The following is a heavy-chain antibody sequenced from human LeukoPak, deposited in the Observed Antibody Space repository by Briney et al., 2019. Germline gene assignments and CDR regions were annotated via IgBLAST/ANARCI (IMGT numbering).Heavy chain of an antibody. J-gene: IGHJ4*02. CDR2: IYYSGST. Sequence: SETLSLTCTVSGGSFSSYFWSWIRQPPGKGLEWIGYIYYSGSTHYNSSLKSRVTISLDTSRNQFSLKLSSVTAADTAVFYCARQLGDRLLFDYWGQGTLVTVSS. CDR1: GGSFSSYF. D-gene: IGHD2-21*01. V-gene: IGHV4-59*01. CDR3: ARQLGDRLLFDY.